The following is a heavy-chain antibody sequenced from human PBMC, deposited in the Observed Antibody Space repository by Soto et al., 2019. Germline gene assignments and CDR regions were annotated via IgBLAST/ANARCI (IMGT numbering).Heavy chain of an antibody. CDR1: GGSISSGGYY. Sequence: QVQLQESGPGLVKPSQTLSLTCTVSGGSISSGGYYWSWIRQHPGKGLEWIGYMYYSGSTYYNPSRKSRVTRSVDTSKNQFSLKVSFVTAADTAVYYCASVYYDFWSGYYAGYYFDYWGQGTLVTVSS. CDR2: MYYSGST. CDR3: ASVYYDFWSGYYAGYYFDY. V-gene: IGHV4-31*03. J-gene: IGHJ4*02. D-gene: IGHD3-3*01.